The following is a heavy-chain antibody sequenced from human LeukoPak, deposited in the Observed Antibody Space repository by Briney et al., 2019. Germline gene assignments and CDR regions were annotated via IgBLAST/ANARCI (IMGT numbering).Heavy chain of an antibody. V-gene: IGHV1-2*02. CDR1: GYTFTGYY. CDR3: ARVPKYYDILTGYSHNYYMDV. Sequence: ASVKVSCKASGYTFTGYYMHWVRQAPGQGLEWMGWINPNSGGTNYAQKFQGRVTMTRDTSISTAYMELSRLRSDDTAVYYCARVPKYYDILTGYSHNYYMDVWGKGPRSPSP. J-gene: IGHJ6*03. CDR2: INPNSGGT. D-gene: IGHD3-9*01.